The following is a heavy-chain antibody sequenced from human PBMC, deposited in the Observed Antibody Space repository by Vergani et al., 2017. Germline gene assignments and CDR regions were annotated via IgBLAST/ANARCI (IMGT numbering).Heavy chain of an antibody. Sequence: EVQLVESGGGLVKPGGSLRLSCAASGFTFSSYNMNWVRQAPGKGLEWVSSISSSSSTIYYADSVKGRFTISRDNAKNSLYLQMNSLRAEDTAVYYCARDGQQLVPRRYYYYGMDVWGQGTTVTVSS. CDR3: ARDGQQLVPRRYYYYGMDV. D-gene: IGHD6-13*01. CDR1: GFTFSSYN. V-gene: IGHV3-21*01. CDR2: ISSSSSTI. J-gene: IGHJ6*02.